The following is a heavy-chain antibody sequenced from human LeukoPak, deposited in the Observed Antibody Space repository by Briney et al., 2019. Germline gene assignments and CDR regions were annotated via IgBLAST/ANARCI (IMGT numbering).Heavy chain of an antibody. Sequence: ASVKVPCKASGYTFTSYDINWVRKATGQGLEWMGWMNPNSGNTGYAQKFQGRVTMTRNTSISTAYMELSSLRSEDTAVYYCARAKAHAYAYYYYGMDVWGQGTTVTVSS. CDR3: ARAKAHAYAYYYYGMDV. J-gene: IGHJ6*02. V-gene: IGHV1-8*01. CDR2: MNPNSGNT. CDR1: GYTFTSYD. D-gene: IGHD2-2*01.